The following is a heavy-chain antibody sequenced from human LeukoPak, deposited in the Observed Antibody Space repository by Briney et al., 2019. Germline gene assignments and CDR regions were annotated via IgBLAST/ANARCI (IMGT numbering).Heavy chain of an antibody. D-gene: IGHD3-9*01. CDR1: GGSFSDYF. J-gene: IGHJ4*02. V-gene: IGHV4-34*01. Sequence: SETLSLTCAVYGGSFSDYFWTWIRQPPGKRLEWIGEVYPSGRTNYKSSLKSRVTISVDTSKNQFSLSLSSVTAADTAVYFCASSSYDLLTGLGLTHDFWGQGTLVTVSS. CDR3: ASSSYDLLTGLGLTHDF. CDR2: VYPSGRT.